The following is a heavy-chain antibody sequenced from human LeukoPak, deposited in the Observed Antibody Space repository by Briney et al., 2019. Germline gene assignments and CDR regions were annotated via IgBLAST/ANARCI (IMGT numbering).Heavy chain of an antibody. CDR2: ISAYNGNT. J-gene: IGHJ5*02. CDR3: ARVRYYGSGSYFGNNWFDP. V-gene: IGHV1-18*01. Sequence: ASVKVSCKASGYTFTSYGISWVRQAPGQGLEWMGRISAYNGNTNYAQKLQGRVTMTTDTSTSTAYMELRSLRSDDTAVYYCARVRYYGSGSYFGNNWFDPWGQGTLVTVSS. CDR1: GYTFTSYG. D-gene: IGHD3-10*01.